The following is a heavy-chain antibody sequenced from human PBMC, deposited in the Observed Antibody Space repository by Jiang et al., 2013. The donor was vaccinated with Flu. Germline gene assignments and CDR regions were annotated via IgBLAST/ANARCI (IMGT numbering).Heavy chain of an antibody. D-gene: IGHD6-6*01. V-gene: IGHV6-1*01. J-gene: IGHJ4*02. CDR3: ARDISARLDY. Sequence: GDSVSSNSAAWNWIRQSPSRGLEWLGRTYYRSQSGYNDYAVSMRGRISINPDTSKNQFSLQMNSVTPEDTAIYYCARDISARLDYWGQGNPGSPSPQ. CDR1: GDSVSSNSAA. CDR2: TYYRSQSGYN.